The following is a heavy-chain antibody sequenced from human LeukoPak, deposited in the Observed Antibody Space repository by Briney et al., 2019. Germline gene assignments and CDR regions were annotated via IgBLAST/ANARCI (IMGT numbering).Heavy chain of an antibody. J-gene: IGHJ5*02. CDR3: ARGSPISSDSSGYYYDWFDP. CDR1: GGSFSGYY. CDR2: INHSGST. Sequence: KASETLSLTCAVYGGSFSGYYWSWIRKPPGKGLVWIGEINHSGSTNYNPSLKSRVTISVDTSKNQFSLNLSSVTAADTAVYYCARGSPISSDSSGYYYDWFDPWGQGTLVTVSS. V-gene: IGHV4-34*01. D-gene: IGHD3-22*01.